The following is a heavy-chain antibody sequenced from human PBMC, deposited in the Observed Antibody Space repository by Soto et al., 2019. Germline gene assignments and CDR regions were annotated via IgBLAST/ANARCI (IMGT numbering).Heavy chain of an antibody. CDR3: AREGRIAADFDP. CDR2: IYYSGST. D-gene: IGHD6-6*01. J-gene: IGHJ5*02. Sequence: PSETLSLTCTVSGGSISSYYWSWIRQPPGKGLEWIGYIYYSGSTNYNPSLKSRVTISVDTSKNQFSLKLSSVTAADTAVYYCAREGRIAADFDPWGQGTLVTVSS. V-gene: IGHV4-59*01. CDR1: GGSISSYY.